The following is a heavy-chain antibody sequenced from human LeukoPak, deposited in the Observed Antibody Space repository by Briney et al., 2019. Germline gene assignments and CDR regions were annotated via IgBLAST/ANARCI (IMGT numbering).Heavy chain of an antibody. CDR3: ARGGFGSDSRGYSPTIFEY. D-gene: IGHD3-22*01. Sequence: GGSLRLSCAASGFTFSDYYMSWIRQAPGKGLEWVSYISSSSSTTYYGDSVKGRISISRDNAKNSLYLQMNSLRAEDTAVYYCARGGFGSDSRGYSPTIFEYWGQGTLVTVSS. CDR2: ISSSSSTT. V-gene: IGHV3-11*04. J-gene: IGHJ4*02. CDR1: GFTFSDYY.